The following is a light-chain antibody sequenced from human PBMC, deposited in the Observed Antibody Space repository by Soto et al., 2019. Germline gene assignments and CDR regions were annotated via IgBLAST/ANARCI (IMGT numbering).Light chain of an antibody. CDR1: SSEVGGYAY. J-gene: IGLJ2*01. Sequence: QSVLIQPASVSGSPRQTITISCTGTSSEVGGYAYVSWYQQYPGKVPKLVISEVSIRPSGVSHRFSGSRSGNTASLTISGLQAEYEADYHCSSYTSTTTPVFGGWTKVTVL. V-gene: IGLV2-14*01. CDR2: EVS. CDR3: SSYTSTTTPV.